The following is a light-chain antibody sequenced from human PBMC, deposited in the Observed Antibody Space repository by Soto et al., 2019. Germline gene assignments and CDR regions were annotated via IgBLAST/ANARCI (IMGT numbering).Light chain of an antibody. J-gene: IGKJ1*01. CDR1: QGVSSY. Sequence: VLTQSPAALSLSPGERATLSCRASQGVSSYLAWYQQKPGQAPRLLIYDASNRATGIPARFSGSGSGTDFTLTISSLEPEDFAVYYCQQRSNWPPEGTFGQGTKVDIK. CDR2: DAS. V-gene: IGKV3-11*01. CDR3: QQRSNWPPEGT.